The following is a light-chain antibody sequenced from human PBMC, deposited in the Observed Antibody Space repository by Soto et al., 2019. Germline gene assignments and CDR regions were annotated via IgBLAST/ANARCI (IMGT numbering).Light chain of an antibody. J-gene: IGKJ1*01. CDR2: AAS. Sequence: DIQMTRSPSSLSASVGGRVTVTFRASQSISSYLNWYQQKPGKVPKLLIYAASSLQSGVPSRFSGSGSGTDFTLTISSLQPEDFATYYCQQSYSTPRTFGQGTKVDIK. V-gene: IGKV1-39*01. CDR3: QQSYSTPRT. CDR1: QSISSY.